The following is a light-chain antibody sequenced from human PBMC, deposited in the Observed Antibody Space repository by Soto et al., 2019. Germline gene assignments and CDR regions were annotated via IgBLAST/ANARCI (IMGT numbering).Light chain of an antibody. J-gene: IGKJ2*01. V-gene: IGKV3-11*01. CDR1: QTISTG. Sequence: EIVLTQSPGTLSLSPGERATLSCRASQTISTGLAWYQQKPGQSPRLVIWGASDRATGIPARFSGSGSGTDFTLTISSLEPEDFAVYYCQQHSALPVTFGQGTKLEIK. CDR3: QQHSALPVT. CDR2: GAS.